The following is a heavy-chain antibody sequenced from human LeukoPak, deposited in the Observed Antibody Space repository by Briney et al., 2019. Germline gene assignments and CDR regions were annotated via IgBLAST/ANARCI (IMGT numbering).Heavy chain of an antibody. CDR2: IWYDGSKK. D-gene: IGHD5-12*01. CDR3: ARGANYFDY. V-gene: IGHV3-33*01. J-gene: IGHJ4*02. Sequence: GGSLRLSCAASGFIFSIYGMHWVRQASGKGLEWVAVIWYDGSKKFYGDSVKGRFAISRDSPKNTLYLQMNSLSAEDTAVYYCARGANYFDYWGQGTLVTVSS. CDR1: GFIFSIYG.